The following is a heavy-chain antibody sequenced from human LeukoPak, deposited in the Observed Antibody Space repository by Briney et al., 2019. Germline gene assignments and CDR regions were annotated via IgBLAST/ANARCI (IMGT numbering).Heavy chain of an antibody. CDR3: ARSRSSSSYFLAYNWFDP. Sequence: ASVKVSCKASGYTFTSYGISWVRQAPGQGLEWMGWISAYNGNTNYAQKLQGRVTMTTDTSTSTAYMELRSLRSDDTAVYYCARSRSSSSYFLAYNWFDPWGQGTLVTVSS. V-gene: IGHV1-18*01. D-gene: IGHD6-6*01. J-gene: IGHJ5*02. CDR2: ISAYNGNT. CDR1: GYTFTSYG.